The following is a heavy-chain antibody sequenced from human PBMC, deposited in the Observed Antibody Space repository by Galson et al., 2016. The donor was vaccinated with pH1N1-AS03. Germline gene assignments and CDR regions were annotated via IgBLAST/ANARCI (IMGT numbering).Heavy chain of an antibody. Sequence: LSLTCTVSRGSFGGAYWTRIRQPPGKGLEWIGEIIIGRGLPPTYTPSLKRRVTISIDTSRGELSLKLRSVTAADTGVYYCARRPTGIDYWGQGVQVTVSS. D-gene: IGHD3-10*01. CDR3: ARRPTGIDY. V-gene: IGHV4-34*12. CDR1: RGSFGGAY. CDR2: IIIGRGLPP. J-gene: IGHJ4*02.